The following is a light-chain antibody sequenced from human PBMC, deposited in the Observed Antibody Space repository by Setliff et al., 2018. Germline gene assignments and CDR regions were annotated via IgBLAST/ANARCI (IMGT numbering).Light chain of an antibody. CDR3: QSYDSSLSGYV. CDR2: GNS. V-gene: IGLV1-40*01. J-gene: IGLJ1*01. CDR1: SSNIGAGYD. Sequence: QSVLTQPPSVSGAPGQRVTISCTGSSSNIGAGYDVHWYQQLPGTAPKLLIYGNSNRPSGVPDRFSGSKSGTSATLGITGLQTGDEADYYCQSYDSSLSGYVFGTGTKVTVL.